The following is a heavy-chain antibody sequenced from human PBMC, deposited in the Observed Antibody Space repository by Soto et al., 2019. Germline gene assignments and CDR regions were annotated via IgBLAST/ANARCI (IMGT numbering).Heavy chain of an antibody. V-gene: IGHV4-30-4*01. CDR1: GGSISSGEYY. CDR2: IYYSGST. J-gene: IGHJ5*02. Sequence: SETLSLTCTVSGGSISSGEYYWSWIRQPPGKGLEWIGYIYYSGSTYYNPSLKSRVTISVDTSRNQFSLKLSSVTAADTAVYFCAREGWVYYASSGYWHQCFDPWGQGTLVPVSS. D-gene: IGHD3-22*01. CDR3: AREGWVYYASSGYWHQCFDP.